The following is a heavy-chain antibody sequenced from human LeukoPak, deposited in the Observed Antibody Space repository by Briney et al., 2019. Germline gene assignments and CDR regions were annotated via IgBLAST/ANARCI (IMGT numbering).Heavy chain of an antibody. V-gene: IGHV4-39*01. CDR3: ARFPIRKRAMDV. CDR1: GDSIRSGDAY. CDR2: IYYVGSP. Sequence: KPSETLSLTCSVSGDSIRSGDAYWGWIRQSPLKGLEWIANIYYVGSPHYNPSLNSRRVTMSVDTAKNQFSLTLTSVTTADTAVYYCARFPIRKRAMDVWGQGTTVTVSS. J-gene: IGHJ6*02. D-gene: IGHD5-24*01.